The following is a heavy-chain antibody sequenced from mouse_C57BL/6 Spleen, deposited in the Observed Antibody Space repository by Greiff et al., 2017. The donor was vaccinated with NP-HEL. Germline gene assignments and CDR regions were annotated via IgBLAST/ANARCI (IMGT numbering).Heavy chain of an antibody. D-gene: IGHD1-1*01. J-gene: IGHJ2*01. CDR3: ARKTNYGSSSFDY. Sequence: VQLKQSGPELVKPGASVKMSCKASGYTFTDYNMHWVKQSHGKSLEWIGYINPNNGGTSYNQKFKGKATLTVNKSSSTAYMELRSLTSEDSAVYYCARKTNYGSSSFDYWGQGTTLTVSS. V-gene: IGHV1-22*01. CDR1: GYTFTDYN. CDR2: INPNNGGT.